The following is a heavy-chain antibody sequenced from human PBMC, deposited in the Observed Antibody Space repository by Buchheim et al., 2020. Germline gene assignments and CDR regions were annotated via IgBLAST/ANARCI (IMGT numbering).Heavy chain of an antibody. J-gene: IGHJ6*02. CDR2: IKSKTDGGTT. V-gene: IGHV3-15*01. CDR3: TTGITMIVVGMRYYYYGMDV. Sequence: EVQLVESGGGLVKPGGSLRLSCAASGFTFSNAWMSWVRQAPGKGLEWVGRIKSKTDGGTTDYAALVKGSLTISRDDPKNTLYLQMNSLKTEDTAVYYCTTGITMIVVGMRYYYYGMDVWGQGTT. CDR1: GFTFSNAW. D-gene: IGHD3-22*01.